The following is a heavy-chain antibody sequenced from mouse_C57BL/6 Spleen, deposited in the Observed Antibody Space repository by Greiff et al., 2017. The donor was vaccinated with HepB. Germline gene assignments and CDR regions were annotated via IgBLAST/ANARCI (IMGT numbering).Heavy chain of an antibody. J-gene: IGHJ3*01. CDR3: ARSPDGPFAY. CDR1: GYTFTDYY. Sequence: EVQLQQSGPELVKPGASVKISCKASGYTFTDYYMNWVKQSHGKSLEWIGDINPNNGGTSYNQKFKGKATLNVDKSSSTAYMELRSLTSEDSAVYYCARSPDGPFAYWGQGTLVTVSA. CDR2: INPNNGGT. D-gene: IGHD2-3*01. V-gene: IGHV1-26*01.